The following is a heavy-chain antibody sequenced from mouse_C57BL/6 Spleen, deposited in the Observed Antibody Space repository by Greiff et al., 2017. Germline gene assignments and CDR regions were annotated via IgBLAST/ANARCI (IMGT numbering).Heavy chain of an antibody. J-gene: IGHJ4*01. Sequence: EVKLVESGGGLVKPGGSLKLSCAASGFTFSSYAMSWVRQTPEKRLEWVATISDGGSYTYYPDNVKGRFTISRDNAKNNLYLQMSHLKSEDTAMYYCARDVGYYAMDYWGQGTSVTVSS. V-gene: IGHV5-4*01. CDR3: ARDVGYYAMDY. CDR2: ISDGGSYT. CDR1: GFTFSSYA.